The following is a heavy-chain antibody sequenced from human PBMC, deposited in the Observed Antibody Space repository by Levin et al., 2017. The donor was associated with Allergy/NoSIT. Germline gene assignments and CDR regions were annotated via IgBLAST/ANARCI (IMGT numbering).Heavy chain of an antibody. V-gene: IGHV3-23*01. CDR1: GFTFSSNA. Sequence: GASVKVSCAASGFTFSSNAMSWVRQAPGKGLEWVSDISGSGDTTYYADSVKGRFTISRDNSKNTLYLQMNSLRVEDTAVYYCAKKRGGWYDDALDIWGQGTMGTVSS. J-gene: IGHJ3*02. CDR2: ISGSGDTT. D-gene: IGHD6-19*01. CDR3: AKKRGGWYDDALDI.